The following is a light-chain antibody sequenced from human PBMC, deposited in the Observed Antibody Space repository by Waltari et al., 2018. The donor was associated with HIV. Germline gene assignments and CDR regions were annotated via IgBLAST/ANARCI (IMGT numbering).Light chain of an antibody. V-gene: IGLV1-44*01. CDR2: SNS. CDR3: ATWDDTLSGPV. CDR1: ISNIGSNS. J-gene: IGLJ3*02. Sequence: QSVLTQPTSASGTPGQKITISCSGNISNIGSNSVNWYQQFSGAAPKLLIFSNSPHPSGVPARFSGSKSGSAASLAISGLHSDDEAIYHCATWDDTLSGPVFGGGTKLTVL.